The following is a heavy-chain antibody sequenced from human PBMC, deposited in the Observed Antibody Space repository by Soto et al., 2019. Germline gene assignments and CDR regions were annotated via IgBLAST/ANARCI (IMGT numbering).Heavy chain of an antibody. CDR2: IFSSGST. Sequence: TLSLTCTVSGGSINTFYWSWVRQPAGKGLEWIGRIFSSGSTSFNPSLESRVAMSVDTSKNHFSLNLSSVTAADMAVYYCAREGSYSAYNFAHGIQLWSFDFWGQGALVTVSS. D-gene: IGHD5-12*01. V-gene: IGHV4-4*07. CDR1: GGSINTFY. J-gene: IGHJ4*02. CDR3: AREGSYSAYNFAHGIQLWSFDF.